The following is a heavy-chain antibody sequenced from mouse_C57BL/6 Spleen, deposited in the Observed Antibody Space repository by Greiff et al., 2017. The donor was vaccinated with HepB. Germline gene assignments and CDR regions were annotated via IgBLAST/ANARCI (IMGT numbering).Heavy chain of an antibody. CDR1: GFTFSSYA. D-gene: IGHD1-1*01. CDR3: ARENYYGSSYVPFAY. CDR2: ISDGGSYT. J-gene: IGHJ3*01. V-gene: IGHV5-4*01. Sequence: EVKLVESGGGLVKPGGSLKLSCAASGFTFSSYAMSWVRQTPEKRLEWVATISDGGSYTYYPDNVKGRFTISRDNAKNNLYLQMSHLKSEDTAMYYCARENYYGSSYVPFAYWGQGTLVTVSA.